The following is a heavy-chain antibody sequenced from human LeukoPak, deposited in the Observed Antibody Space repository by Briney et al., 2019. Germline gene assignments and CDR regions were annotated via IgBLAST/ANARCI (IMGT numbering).Heavy chain of an antibody. V-gene: IGHV1-2*04. CDR2: INPNSGGT. D-gene: IGHD2-2*01. CDR1: GYTFTGYY. CDR3: ARQIVVVPDTDAFDI. Sequence: ASVKVSCKASGYTFTGYYMHWVRQAPGQGLEGMGWINPNSGGTNYAQKFQGWVTMTWDTSISTAYMELSRLRSDDTAVYYCARQIVVVPDTDAFDIWGQGTMVTVSS. J-gene: IGHJ3*02.